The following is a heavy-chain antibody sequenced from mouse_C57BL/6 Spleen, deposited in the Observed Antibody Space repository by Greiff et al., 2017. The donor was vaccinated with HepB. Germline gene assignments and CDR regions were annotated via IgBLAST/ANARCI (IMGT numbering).Heavy chain of an antibody. Sequence: QVQLKESGAELVKPGASVKMSCKASGYTFTSYWITWVKQRPGQGLEWIGDIYPGSGSTNYNEKFKSKATLTVDTSSSTAYMQLSSLTSEDSAVYYCARKVDYWGQGTSVTVSS. V-gene: IGHV1-55*01. CDR2: IYPGSGST. J-gene: IGHJ4*01. CDR1: GYTFTSYW. CDR3: ARKVDY.